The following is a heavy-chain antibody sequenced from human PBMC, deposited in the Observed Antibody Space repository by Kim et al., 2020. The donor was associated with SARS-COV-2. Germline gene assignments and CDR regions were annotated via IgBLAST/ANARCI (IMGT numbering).Heavy chain of an antibody. CDR3: ARATGIAGPAFDY. Sequence: SETLSLTCTVSGGSISSYYWSWIRQPPGKGLEWIGYIYYSGSTNYNPSLKSRVTISVDTSKNQFSLKLSSVTAADTAVYYCARATGIAGPAFDYWGQGTLVTVSS. CDR1: GGSISSYY. D-gene: IGHD6-13*01. J-gene: IGHJ4*01. V-gene: IGHV4-59*01. CDR2: IYYSGST.